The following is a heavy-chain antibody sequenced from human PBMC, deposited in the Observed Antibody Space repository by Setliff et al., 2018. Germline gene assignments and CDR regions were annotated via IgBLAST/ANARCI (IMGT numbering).Heavy chain of an antibody. J-gene: IGHJ6*02. V-gene: IGHV4-59*02. CDR1: GDSVTSHY. CDR2: IFHSGAT. Sequence: PSETLSLTCSVSGDSVTSHYWSWVRQPPGRGLEWIGYIFHSGATNYNPSLKSRVTISFGTSKNQFPLKLTSVTAADTAVYYCARDEGSSYFYGMDVWGQGTTVTVSS. CDR3: ARDEGSSYFYGMDV. D-gene: IGHD6-13*01.